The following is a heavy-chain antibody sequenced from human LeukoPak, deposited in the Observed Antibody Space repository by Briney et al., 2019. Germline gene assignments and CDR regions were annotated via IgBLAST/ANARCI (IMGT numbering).Heavy chain of an antibody. D-gene: IGHD2-15*01. CDR3: ARRASGSGGTQAGMDV. CDR1: GGSISSDLHY. V-gene: IGHV4-39*01. CDR2: ILYTGSS. Sequence: SSETLSLTCTVSGGSISSDLHYWDWIRQPPGKGLEWIRSILYTGSSWVKPSLNSRASISVDTSNNQFSLRLHSVHATDTALYYCARRASGSGGTQAGMDVWGQGTTVTVSS. J-gene: IGHJ6*02.